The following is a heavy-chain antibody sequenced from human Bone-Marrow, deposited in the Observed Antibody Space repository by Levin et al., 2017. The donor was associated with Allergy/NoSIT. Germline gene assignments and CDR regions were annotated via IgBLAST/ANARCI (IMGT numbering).Heavy chain of an antibody. D-gene: IGHD2-21*01. Sequence: GESLKISCAVFGFTFDNYWMRWVRQTPGKGLESVANIKNDGSETYYVDSVKGRFTISRDNTKNSLHLQMNSLRAEDTAVYYCATAVRRIPFDYWGQGTLVTVSS. V-gene: IGHV3-7*01. CDR1: GFTFDNYW. CDR3: ATAVRRIPFDY. CDR2: IKNDGSET. J-gene: IGHJ4*02.